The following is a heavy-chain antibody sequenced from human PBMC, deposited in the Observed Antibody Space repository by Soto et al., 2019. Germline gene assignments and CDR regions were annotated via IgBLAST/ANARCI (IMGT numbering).Heavy chain of an antibody. CDR1: GYTFTSYY. D-gene: IGHD3-3*01. J-gene: IGHJ5*02. CDR3: ARDGPGSITIFDRFDP. Sequence: ASVKVSCKASGYTFTSYYMHWVRQATGQGLEWMGIINPSGGSTSYAQKFQGRVTMTRDTSTSTVYMELSSLRSEDTAVYYCARDGPGSITIFDRFDPWGQGTLVTVSS. CDR2: INPSGGST. V-gene: IGHV1-46*01.